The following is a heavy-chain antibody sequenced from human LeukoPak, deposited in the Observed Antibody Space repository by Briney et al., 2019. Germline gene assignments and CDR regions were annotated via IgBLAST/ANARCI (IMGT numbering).Heavy chain of an antibody. CDR1: GGSFSGYY. J-gene: IGHJ4*02. CDR3: ARIRVYFDY. Sequence: SETLSLTCAVYGGSFSGYYWSWIRQPPGKGLEWIGEINHSGSTNYNPSLKSRVTISVDTSKNQFSLELSSVTAADTAVYYCARIRVYFDYWGQGTLVTVSS. CDR2: INHSGST. V-gene: IGHV4-34*01.